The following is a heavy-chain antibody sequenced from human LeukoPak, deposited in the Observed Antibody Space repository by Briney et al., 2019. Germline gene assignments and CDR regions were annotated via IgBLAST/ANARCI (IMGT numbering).Heavy chain of an antibody. CDR1: GGSISSYY. D-gene: IGHD3-10*01. CDR2: IYYSGST. CDR3: ARDPTRGYYGSGSYG. V-gene: IGHV4-59*01. J-gene: IGHJ4*02. Sequence: SETLSLTCTVSGGSISSYYWSWIRQPPGKGLEWIGYIYYSGSTNYNPSLKSRVTISVDTSKNQFSLKLSSVTAADTAVYYCARDPTRGYYGSGSYGWGQGTLVTVSS.